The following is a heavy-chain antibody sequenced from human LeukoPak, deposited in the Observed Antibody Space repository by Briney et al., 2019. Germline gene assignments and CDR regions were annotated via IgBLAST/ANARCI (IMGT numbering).Heavy chain of an antibody. J-gene: IGHJ5*02. CDR3: ARDKVIASAGTPNWFDP. CDR1: GYTFTNYG. D-gene: IGHD6-13*01. CDR2: ISAYDGNT. V-gene: IGHV1-18*01. Sequence: ASVKVSCKASGYTFTNYGISWVRQAPGQGLEWMGWISAYDGNTNYEQNFQGRVAMTTDTATSTAYMELRSPRSDDTAVYYCARDKVIASAGTPNWFDPWGQGTLVTVSS.